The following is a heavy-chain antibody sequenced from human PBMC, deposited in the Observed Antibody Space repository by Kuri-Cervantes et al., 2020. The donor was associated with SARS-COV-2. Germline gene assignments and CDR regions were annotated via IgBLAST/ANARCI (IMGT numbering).Heavy chain of an antibody. CDR1: GFTFSSYA. J-gene: IGHJ4*02. CDR2: ISYDGSNK. V-gene: IGHV3-30-3*01. CDR3: ARELGSWPFDY. Sequence: GESLKISCAASGFTFSSYAMHWVRQAPGKGLEWVAVISYDGSNKYYADSVKGRFTISRDNSKNTLYLQMNSLRAEDTAVYYCARELGSWPFDYWGQGTLVTVSS. D-gene: IGHD6-13*01.